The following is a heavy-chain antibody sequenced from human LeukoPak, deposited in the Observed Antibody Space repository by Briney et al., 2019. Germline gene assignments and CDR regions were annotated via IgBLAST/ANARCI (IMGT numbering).Heavy chain of an antibody. V-gene: IGHV4-59*01. CDR2: IYYSGST. CDR1: GGSISSYY. Sequence: SETLSLTCTVSGGSISSYYWSWIRQPPGKGLEWIGYIYYSGSTNYNPSLKSRVTISVDTSKNQFSLKLSSVTAAGTAVYYCARRSRYYYMDVWGKGTTVTVSS. J-gene: IGHJ6*03. CDR3: ARRSRYYYMDV.